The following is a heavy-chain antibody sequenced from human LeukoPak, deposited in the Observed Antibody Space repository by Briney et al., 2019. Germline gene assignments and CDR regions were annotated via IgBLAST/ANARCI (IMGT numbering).Heavy chain of an antibody. Sequence: SETLSLTCTVSGGSISSYYWSWIRQPPGKGLEWIGCIYYSGSTNYNPSLKSRVTISVDTSKNQFSLKLSSVTAADTAVYYCARMYYYDSSGHLDYWGQGTLVTVSS. J-gene: IGHJ4*02. CDR3: ARMYYYDSSGHLDY. D-gene: IGHD3-22*01. V-gene: IGHV4-59*01. CDR2: IYYSGST. CDR1: GGSISSYY.